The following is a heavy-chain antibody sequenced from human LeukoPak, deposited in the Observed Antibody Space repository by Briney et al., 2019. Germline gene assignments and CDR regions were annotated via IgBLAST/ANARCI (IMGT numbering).Heavy chain of an antibody. CDR3: VKESPYPVGGKRRIYYFDN. D-gene: IGHD1-26*01. CDR2: VSGPGTT. Sequence: PGGSLRLSCAASGFTFSNYAMSWVRQAPGKGLEWVSAVSGPGTTYYADIVKGRFSVSRDISKNTLSLEMNSLRDEDTAVYYCVKESPYPVGGKRRIYYFDNWGQGTLVTVSS. V-gene: IGHV3-23*01. J-gene: IGHJ4*02. CDR1: GFTFSNYA.